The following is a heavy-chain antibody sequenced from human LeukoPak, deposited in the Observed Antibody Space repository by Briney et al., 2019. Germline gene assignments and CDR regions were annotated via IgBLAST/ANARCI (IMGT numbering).Heavy chain of an antibody. V-gene: IGHV3-13*04. CDR2: LGTAGDS. J-gene: IGHJ4*02. Sequence: GGSLRLSCAVSGFTLSSHDISWVRQASGKGLEWVAILGTAGDSYYADSVRGRFSTSREEAENSVYLQMHSLRAGDTAVYYCTTGLSEVPTLLPSADYGDYGMQQDDYWGQGTLVTVSS. CDR3: TTGLSEVPTLLPSADYGDYGMQQDDY. D-gene: IGHD4-17*01. CDR1: GFTLSSHD.